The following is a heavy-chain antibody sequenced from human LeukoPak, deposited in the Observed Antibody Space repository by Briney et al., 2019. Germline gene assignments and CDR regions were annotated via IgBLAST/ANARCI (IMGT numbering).Heavy chain of an antibody. CDR3: ARDQRSGGFGCFDP. V-gene: IGHV1-2*02. CDR2: INPNSGGT. Sequence: ASVKVSCKASGYTFTGYYMHWVRQAPGQGLEWMGWINPNSGGTNYAQKFQGRVTMTRDTSISTAYMALSRLRSDDTAVYYCARDQRSGGFGCFDPWGQGTLVTVSS. CDR1: GYTFTGYY. D-gene: IGHD6-19*01. J-gene: IGHJ5*02.